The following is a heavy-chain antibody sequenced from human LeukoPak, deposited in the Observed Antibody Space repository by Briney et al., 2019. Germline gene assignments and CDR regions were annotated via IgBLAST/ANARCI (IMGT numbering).Heavy chain of an antibody. CDR2: IYYSGNT. J-gene: IGHJ4*02. Sequence: SETLSLTCTVSGDSISTSNSYWGWIRQPPGKGLEWIGSIYYSGNTYYNASLKSRVTISVDTSKNQFSLKLSSVTAADTAVYYCAREFDSSGYYLYAIDYWGQGTLVTVSS. V-gene: IGHV4-39*07. CDR1: GDSISTSNSY. CDR3: AREFDSSGYYLYAIDY. D-gene: IGHD3-22*01.